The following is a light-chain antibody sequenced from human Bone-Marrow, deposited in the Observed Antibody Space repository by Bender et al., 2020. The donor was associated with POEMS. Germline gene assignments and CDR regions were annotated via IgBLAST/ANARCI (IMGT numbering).Light chain of an antibody. CDR3: ASYAGSNTWV. V-gene: IGLV1-44*01. CDR1: GSNIGGYP. J-gene: IGLJ3*02. CDR2: TNN. Sequence: QSVLTQPPSVSGTPGQRVTISCSGSGSNIGGYPVNWYQQLPGTAPRLLIYTNNERPSGVSDRFSGSKSGNTASLTVSGLQAEDEAEYYCASYAGSNTWVFGGGTKLTVL.